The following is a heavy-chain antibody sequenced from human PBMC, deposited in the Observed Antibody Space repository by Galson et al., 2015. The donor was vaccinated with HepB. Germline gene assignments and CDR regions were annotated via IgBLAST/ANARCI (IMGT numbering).Heavy chain of an antibody. CDR1: GGSISSSSYY. V-gene: IGHV4-39*07. CDR2: IYYSGST. D-gene: IGHD3-22*01. Sequence: SETLSLTCTVSGGSISSSSYYWGWIRQPPGKGLEWIGSIYYSGSTYYNPSLKSRVTISVDTSKNQFSPKLSSVTAADTAVYYCASHSYYDSSGYYHLFDYWGQGTLVTVSS. CDR3: ASHSYYDSSGYYHLFDY. J-gene: IGHJ4*02.